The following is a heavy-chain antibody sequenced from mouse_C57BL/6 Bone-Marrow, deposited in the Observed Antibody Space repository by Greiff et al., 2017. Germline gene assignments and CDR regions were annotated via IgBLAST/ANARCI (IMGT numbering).Heavy chain of an antibody. V-gene: IGHV1-81*01. D-gene: IGHD1-1*01. Sequence: VQLQQSGAELARPGASVKLSCKASGYTFTSYGISWVKQRTGQGLEWIGEIYPRSGNTYYNEKFKGKATLTADKSSSTAYMELRSLTSEDSAVYFCARELYYGSSYGLYYAMDYWGQGTSVTVSS. CDR1: GYTFTSYG. J-gene: IGHJ4*01. CDR3: ARELYYGSSYGLYYAMDY. CDR2: IYPRSGNT.